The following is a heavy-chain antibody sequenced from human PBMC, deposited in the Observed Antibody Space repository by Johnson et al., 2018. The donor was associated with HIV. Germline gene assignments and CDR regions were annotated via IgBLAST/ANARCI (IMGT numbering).Heavy chain of an antibody. D-gene: IGHD3-22*01. V-gene: IGHV3-33*01. CDR1: GFMFSRYA. Sequence: QVQLVESGGGVVQPGRSLRLSCEASGFMFSRYALAWVRQAPGKGLEWVALIWHDGSNDNYADSVKGRFTISRDNSKNTLYLQMHSLRPEDTAVYYCARIRVAVITEVGAFDIWGQGTMVTVSS. CDR3: ARIRVAVITEVGAFDI. J-gene: IGHJ3*02. CDR2: IWHDGSND.